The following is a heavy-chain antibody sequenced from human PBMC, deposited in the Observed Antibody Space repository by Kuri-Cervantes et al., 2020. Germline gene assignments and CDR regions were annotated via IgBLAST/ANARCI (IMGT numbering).Heavy chain of an antibody. V-gene: IGHV3-21*01. CDR2: ISSSSSYI. D-gene: IGHD4-11*01. Sequence: GGSLRLSCAVSGFTFSSYAMSWVRQAPGEGLEWVSSISSSSSYIYYADSVKGRFTISRDNAKNSLYLQTNSLSAEDTAVYYCARVGRLHIVWGQGTTVTVSS. J-gene: IGHJ6*02. CDR1: GFTFSSYA. CDR3: ARVGRLHIV.